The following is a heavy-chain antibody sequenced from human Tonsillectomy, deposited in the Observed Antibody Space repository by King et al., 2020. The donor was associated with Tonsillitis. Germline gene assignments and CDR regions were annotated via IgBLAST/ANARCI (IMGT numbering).Heavy chain of an antibody. CDR1: GFTFSSYG. CDR3: ARDNFHNLLYHYFMDV. Sequence: VQLVESGGGVVQPGTSLRLSCAASGFTFSSYGIHWVRQAPGKGLEWVAVIWYDGSNQYYADSVRGRFTISRDNSKNTVHLQMNSLRVEDTAVYYCARDNFHNLLYHYFMDVWGKGTTVTVSS. J-gene: IGHJ6*03. CDR2: IWYDGSNQ. V-gene: IGHV3-33*08. D-gene: IGHD1-14*01.